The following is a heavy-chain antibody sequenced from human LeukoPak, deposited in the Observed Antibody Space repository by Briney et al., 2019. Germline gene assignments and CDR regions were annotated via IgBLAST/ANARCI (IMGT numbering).Heavy chain of an antibody. V-gene: IGHV3-23*01. Sequence: GGSLRLSCAASGFPLSNHAMTWVRQAPGKGLERVSGISDSGDRTYYADSVKGRFTISRDNSKNMLYLQMNSLRVEDTALYYCAKGLGTSGYHDYWGQRTLVTVSS. J-gene: IGHJ4*02. CDR3: AKGLGTSGYHDY. CDR2: ISDSGDRT. CDR1: GFPLSNHA. D-gene: IGHD3-22*01.